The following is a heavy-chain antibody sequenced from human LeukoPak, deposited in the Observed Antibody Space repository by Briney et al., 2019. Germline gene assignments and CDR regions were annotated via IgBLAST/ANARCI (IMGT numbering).Heavy chain of an antibody. Sequence: GGSLRLSCAGAGFTFSSYWMHWVRQAPGKGLVWVSRINIDGSHTSYADSVKGRFTISRDNAKNTLYLQTNSLRVEDTAVYYCAREGTNGWFFFDYWGRGTLVTVSS. V-gene: IGHV3-74*01. CDR1: GFTFSSYW. D-gene: IGHD6-19*01. CDR2: INIDGSHT. J-gene: IGHJ4*02. CDR3: AREGTNGWFFFDY.